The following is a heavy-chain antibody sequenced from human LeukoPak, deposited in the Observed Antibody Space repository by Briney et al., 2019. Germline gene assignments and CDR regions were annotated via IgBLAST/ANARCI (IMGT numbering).Heavy chain of an antibody. Sequence: QPGGSLRLSCEASGFFFRSHALHWVRQAPGQGLEWLAIISFDGNQKFYADSVKGRFTISRDNAKNSLYLQMNSLRAEETAVYYCARDSGYCSSTSCLGNFQHWGQGTLVTVSS. CDR3: ARDSGYCSSTSCLGNFQH. CDR1: GFFFRSHA. V-gene: IGHV3-30-3*01. D-gene: IGHD2-2*01. CDR2: ISFDGNQK. J-gene: IGHJ1*01.